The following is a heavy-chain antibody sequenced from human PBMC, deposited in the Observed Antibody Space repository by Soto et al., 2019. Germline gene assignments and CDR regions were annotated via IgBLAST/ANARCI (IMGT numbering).Heavy chain of an antibody. D-gene: IGHD2-21*01. CDR3: AASCVACGGFNYYGMDV. CDR1: GGSISSGCYY. CDR2: IYYSGTT. J-gene: IGHJ6*02. V-gene: IGHV4-31*03. Sequence: PSETLSLTCTVSGGSISSGCYYWYWLRQHPGKGLEWIGYIYYSGTTYYNPSLKSRVTISVDTSKNQFSLKLSSVTAADTAVYYCAASCVACGGFNYYGMDVWGQGTTVTVSS.